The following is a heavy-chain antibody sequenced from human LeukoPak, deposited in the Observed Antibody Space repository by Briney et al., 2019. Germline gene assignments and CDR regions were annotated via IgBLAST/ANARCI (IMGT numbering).Heavy chain of an antibody. CDR2: IKQDGTEK. CDR1: GFIFSGFW. J-gene: IGHJ4*02. Sequence: GGSLGLSCAASGFIFSGFWMTWVRQAPGKGLEWVANIKQDGTEKYYVDSVKGRFTISRDNAKNSLYLQMNSLRVEDTAVYYCVRGKGDDYWGQGTLVTVSS. D-gene: IGHD3-16*01. CDR3: VRGKGDDY. V-gene: IGHV3-7*03.